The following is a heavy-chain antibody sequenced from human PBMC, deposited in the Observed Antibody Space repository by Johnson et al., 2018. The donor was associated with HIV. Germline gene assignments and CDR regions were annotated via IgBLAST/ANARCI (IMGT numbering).Heavy chain of an antibody. J-gene: IGHJ3*02. CDR3: ARGSRYTHDNDDVYLLQAFDI. CDR2: ISYDGCDK. Sequence: QVQLVEPGGGVVQPGRSLRLSCAASGFTFSSYPLHWVRQAPAKGLEWVAVISYDGCDKYYAASVKGRFTISRDSSTKPLSLKMNTLRADDTAVYYCARGSRYTHDNDDVYLLQAFDIWGQGTMVTVSS. V-gene: IGHV3-30*04. CDR1: GFTFSSYP. D-gene: IGHD3-16*01.